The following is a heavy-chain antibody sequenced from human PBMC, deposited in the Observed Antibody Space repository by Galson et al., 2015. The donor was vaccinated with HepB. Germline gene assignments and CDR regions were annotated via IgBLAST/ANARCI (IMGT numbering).Heavy chain of an antibody. CDR3: ARSPIDDFWSGYPPPYFDY. V-gene: IGHV3-30-3*01. D-gene: IGHD3-3*01. J-gene: IGHJ4*02. CDR2: ISYDGSNK. CDR1: GFTFSSYA. Sequence: LRLSCAASGFTFSSYAMHWVRQAPGKGLEWVAVISYDGSNKYYADSVKGRFTISGDNSKNTLYLQMNSLRAEDTAVYYCARSPIDDFWSGYPPPYFDYWGQGTLVTVSS.